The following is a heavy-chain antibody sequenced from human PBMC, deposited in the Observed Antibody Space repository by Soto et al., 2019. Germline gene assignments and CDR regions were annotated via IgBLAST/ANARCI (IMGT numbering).Heavy chain of an antibody. Sequence: SETLSLTCTVSGGSMTSSGYSWDWIRQPPGKGLEWIGNFFYSGSTYYNSSLKSRLTISVDTSKNQFSLKLSSVTAADTAVYYCARRYGYYFDYWGQGTLVTVSS. CDR2: FFYSGST. V-gene: IGHV4-39*01. D-gene: IGHD4-17*01. J-gene: IGHJ4*02. CDR3: ARRYGYYFDY. CDR1: GGSMTSSGYS.